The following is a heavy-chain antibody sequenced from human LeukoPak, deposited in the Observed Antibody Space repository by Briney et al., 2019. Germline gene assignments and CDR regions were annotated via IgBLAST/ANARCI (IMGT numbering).Heavy chain of an antibody. Sequence: PSETLSLTCTVSNDSISPLYWGWIRQPPGKGLEFIGYIFYSGTTNFNPSLKSRVTISVDTSKNQFSLKLSSVTAADTAVYYCARGRTTIRWFDPWGQGTLVTVSS. CDR2: IFYSGTT. CDR1: NDSISPLY. V-gene: IGHV4-59*11. D-gene: IGHD5-24*01. J-gene: IGHJ5*02. CDR3: ARGRTTIRWFDP.